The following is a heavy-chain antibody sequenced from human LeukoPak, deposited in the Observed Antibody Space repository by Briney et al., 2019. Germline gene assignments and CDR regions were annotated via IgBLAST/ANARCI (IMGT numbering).Heavy chain of an antibody. CDR1: GFTFTTYW. Sequence: GGSLRLSCAASGFTFTTYWMSWVRQAPGKGLEWVANIKQDGSEKYYVDSVKGRFTISRDNAKNSLYLQMNSLRVEDTAVYYCAKVAKYYYGSVTYYFFEHWGQGTPVTASS. CDR2: IKQDGSEK. V-gene: IGHV3-7*01. D-gene: IGHD3-10*01. J-gene: IGHJ4*02. CDR3: AKVAKYYYGSVTYYFFEH.